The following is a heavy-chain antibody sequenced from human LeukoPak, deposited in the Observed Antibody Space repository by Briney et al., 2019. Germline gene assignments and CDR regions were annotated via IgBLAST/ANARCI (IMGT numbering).Heavy chain of an antibody. CDR3: ARDVDRWTDPGGDY. Sequence: GASVNVSCKTSGYTFTDHYMHWVRQAPGQGLEWVGRINPDNGGANFAQKFQGRVTMTRDTSISTAYMELSGLRSDDTAMYYCARDVDRWTDPGGDYLGQGTLVTVSS. D-gene: IGHD3-10*01. CDR2: INPDNGGA. J-gene: IGHJ4*02. V-gene: IGHV1-2*06. CDR1: GYTFTDHY.